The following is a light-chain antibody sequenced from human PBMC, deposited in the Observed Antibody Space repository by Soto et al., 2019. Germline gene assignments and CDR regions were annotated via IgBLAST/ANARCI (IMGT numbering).Light chain of an antibody. V-gene: IGLV4-69*01. CDR1: SGHSSYG. CDR3: QTWGAGIQV. J-gene: IGLJ3*02. CDR2: VNSDGGH. Sequence: QLVLTQSPSASASLGASVKLTCTLSSGHSSYGIAWHQQQPEKGPRFLIKVNSDGGHNKGDGIPDRFSGSSSGAERYLTISSLQSEDEADYYCQTWGAGIQVFGGGTKLTVL.